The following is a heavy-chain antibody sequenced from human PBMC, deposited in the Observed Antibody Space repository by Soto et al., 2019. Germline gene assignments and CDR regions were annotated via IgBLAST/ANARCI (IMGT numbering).Heavy chain of an antibody. CDR3: ARKGYSSEPDAFDI. V-gene: IGHV3-21*01. Sequence: GGWLRRSGAAGGVTFRSYSVSWVRQAPGKGLEWVSSVSSRSSYIYYAESLKGRFTISRDNAKNSLYLQINSLRAEDTAVYYCARKGYSSEPDAFDISGHGT. CDR1: GVTFRSYS. CDR2: VSSRSSYI. J-gene: IGHJ3*02. D-gene: IGHD5-18*01.